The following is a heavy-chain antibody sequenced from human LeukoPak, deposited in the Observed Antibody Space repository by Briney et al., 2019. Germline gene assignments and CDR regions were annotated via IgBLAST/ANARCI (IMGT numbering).Heavy chain of an antibody. V-gene: IGHV3-11*01. CDR2: ISSRGSAI. Sequence: GGSLRLSCAASGFTFSDYYMSWIRQAPGKGLEWVSYISSRGSAIYYADSVKGRFTISRDNAENSLYLQMNSLRAKDTAVYYCARSPGGWYRGGFDYWGQGTLVTVSS. CDR3: ARSPGGWYRGGFDY. J-gene: IGHJ4*02. D-gene: IGHD6-19*01. CDR1: GFTFSDYY.